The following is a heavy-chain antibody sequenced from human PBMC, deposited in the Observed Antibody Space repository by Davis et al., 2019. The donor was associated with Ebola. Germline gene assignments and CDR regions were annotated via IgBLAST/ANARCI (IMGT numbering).Heavy chain of an antibody. CDR1: GYTFTGYH. CDR3: ARLCSSSCPNDY. CDR2: MNPHNGDT. V-gene: IGHV1-2*06. D-gene: IGHD6-13*01. Sequence: AASVKVSCKASGYTFTGYHMHWVRQAPGQGLEWMGRMNPHNGDTNYAQNFQGRVTMTRETSISTAYMELSRLRYDDTAVYYCARLCSSSCPNDYWGQGTLVTVSS. J-gene: IGHJ4*02.